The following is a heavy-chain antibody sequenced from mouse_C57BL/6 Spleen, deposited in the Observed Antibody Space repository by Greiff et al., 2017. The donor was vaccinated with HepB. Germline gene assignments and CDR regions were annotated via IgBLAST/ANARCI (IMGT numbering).Heavy chain of an antibody. CDR1: GFTFSSYG. V-gene: IGHV5-6*02. D-gene: IGHD5-1-1*01. Sequence: DVMLVESGGDLVKPGGSLKLSCAASGFTFSSYGMSWVRQTPDKRLEWVATISSGSSYTYYPDSVKGRFTISRDNAKNTLYLQMSSLKSEDTAMYYCAREIPNAMDYWGQGTSVTVSS. CDR3: AREIPNAMDY. J-gene: IGHJ4*01. CDR2: ISSGSSYT.